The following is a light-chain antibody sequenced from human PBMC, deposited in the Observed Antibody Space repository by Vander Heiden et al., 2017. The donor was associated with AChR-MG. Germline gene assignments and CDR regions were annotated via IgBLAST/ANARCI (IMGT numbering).Light chain of an antibody. CDR2: GVN. CDR1: SIDVGGSNY. V-gene: IGLV2-8*01. Sequence: QSALTQPPSASGSPGQSVTISCTGTSIDVGGSNYVSWYQHHPGKAPKLIIYGVNKRPSGVPDRFSDSRSGNTASLTVSGLQAEDEADYYCSSHAGKKNLIFGGGTKLTVL. CDR3: SSHAGKKNLI. J-gene: IGLJ2*01.